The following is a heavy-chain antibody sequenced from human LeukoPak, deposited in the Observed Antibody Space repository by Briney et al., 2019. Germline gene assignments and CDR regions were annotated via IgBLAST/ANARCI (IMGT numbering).Heavy chain of an antibody. V-gene: IGHV4-59*01. CDR3: ARGRDFWSGYSGNWFDP. CDR1: GGSISSYY. J-gene: IGHJ5*02. CDR2: IYYSGST. Sequence: SETLSLTCTVSGGSISSYYWSWIRQPPGKGLEWIGYIYYSGSTNYNPSLKSRVTISVDTSKNQFSLKLSSVTAADTAVYYCARGRDFWSGYSGNWFDPWGQGTLVTVSS. D-gene: IGHD3-3*01.